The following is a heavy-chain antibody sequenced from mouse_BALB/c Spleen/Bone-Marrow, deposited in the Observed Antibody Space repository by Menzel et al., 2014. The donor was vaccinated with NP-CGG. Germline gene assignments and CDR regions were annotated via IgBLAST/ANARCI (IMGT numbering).Heavy chain of an antibody. CDR3: ARRYYYGSSPFAY. Sequence: QVTLKECGPGILQPSQTLSLTCSFSGFSLSTSGMGVSWIRQPSGKGLEWLAHIYWDDDKRYNPPLKSRLTISKYTSRNQVFLKITSVDTSDTATYYCARRYYYGSSPFAYWGQGTLVTVSA. CDR1: GFSLSTSGMG. J-gene: IGHJ3*01. D-gene: IGHD1-1*01. V-gene: IGHV8-12*01. CDR2: IYWDDDK.